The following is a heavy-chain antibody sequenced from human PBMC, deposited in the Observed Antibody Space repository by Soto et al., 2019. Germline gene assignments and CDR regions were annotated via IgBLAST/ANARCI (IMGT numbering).Heavy chain of an antibody. V-gene: IGHV3-23*01. D-gene: IGHD3-22*01. CDR1: EFPFSSYS. CDR3: AKVFYYYDSSGYYYFDY. Sequence: WGSLIVSCAASEFPFSSYSVSWVRPAPVKGPEWISSISGSGSTIYYADSVKGRFTISRDNSKNTLYLQMSSLRAEDTAVYYCAKVFYYYDSSGYYYFDYWGQGTLVTVSS. CDR2: ISGSGSTI. J-gene: IGHJ4*02.